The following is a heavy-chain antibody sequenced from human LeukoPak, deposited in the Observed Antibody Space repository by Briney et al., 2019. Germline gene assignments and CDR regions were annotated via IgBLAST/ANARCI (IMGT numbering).Heavy chain of an antibody. J-gene: IGHJ6*04. CDR1: GFTFSTYE. D-gene: IGHD3-10*01. CDR3: ARVGAQRPHDV. Sequence: GSLRLSCAVSGFTFSTYEMSWVRQAPGKGLEWVSYISSSGNTIYYADSVKGRFTISRDNAKNSLYLQMNSLRAEDTAVYYCARVGAQRPHDVWGKGTTVTVSS. CDR2: ISSSGNTI. V-gene: IGHV3-48*03.